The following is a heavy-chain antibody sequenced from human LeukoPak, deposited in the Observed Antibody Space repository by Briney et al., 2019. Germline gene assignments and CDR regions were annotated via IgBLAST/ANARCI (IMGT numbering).Heavy chain of an antibody. CDR3: ATRPDIASTGPGWFDP. Sequence: SETLSLACAVYGGSFSGYYWSWIRQPPGKGLEWIGEINHSGSTNYNSSLKSRVTISVDTSKNQFSLTLSSVTAADTAVYYCATRPDIASTGPGWFDPWGQGTLVTVSS. CDR1: GGSFSGYY. J-gene: IGHJ5*02. D-gene: IGHD6-13*01. V-gene: IGHV4-34*01. CDR2: INHSGST.